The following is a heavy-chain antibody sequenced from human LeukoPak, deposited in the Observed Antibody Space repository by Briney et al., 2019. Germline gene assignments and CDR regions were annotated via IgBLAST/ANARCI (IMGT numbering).Heavy chain of an antibody. Sequence: GGSLRLSCAASGFTFNSYAMYWVRQAPGKGLEWVSGIFGSGGSAHYADSVKGRFTISRDNSKNTVYLQMDSLRVEDTAVYYCARESGYCSSTSCYYYYYYMDVWGKGTTVTVSS. CDR3: ARESGYCSSTSCYYYYYYMDV. CDR2: IFGSGGSA. CDR1: GFTFNSYA. J-gene: IGHJ6*03. V-gene: IGHV3-23*01. D-gene: IGHD2-2*01.